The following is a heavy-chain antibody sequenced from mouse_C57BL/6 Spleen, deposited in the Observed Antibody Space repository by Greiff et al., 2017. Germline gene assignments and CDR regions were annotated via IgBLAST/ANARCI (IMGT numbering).Heavy chain of an antibody. D-gene: IGHD1-1*01. Sequence: EVQGVESGGGLVQPGGSMKLSCAASGFTFSDAWMDWVRQSPEKGLEWVAEIRNKANNHATYYAESVKGRFTISRDDSKSSVYLQMNSLRAEDTGIYYCTRLPRYGSSHWYFDVWGTGTTVTVSS. V-gene: IGHV6-6*01. CDR1: GFTFSDAW. J-gene: IGHJ1*03. CDR2: IRNKANNHAT. CDR3: TRLPRYGSSHWYFDV.